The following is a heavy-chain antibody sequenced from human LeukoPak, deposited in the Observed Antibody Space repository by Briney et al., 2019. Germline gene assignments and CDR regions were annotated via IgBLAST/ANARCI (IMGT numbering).Heavy chain of an antibody. Sequence: PSETLSLTCTVSGGSISSYYWGWIRQPPGKGLEWIGYIYYSGSTDYNPSLKSRVTISVDTSKNQFSLKLSSVTAADTAVYYCAREYSSSRYSNYYYGMDVWGQGPRSPSP. CDR3: AREYSSSRYSNYYYGMDV. CDR1: GGSISSYY. D-gene: IGHD6-13*01. CDR2: IYYSGST. V-gene: IGHV4-59*01. J-gene: IGHJ6*02.